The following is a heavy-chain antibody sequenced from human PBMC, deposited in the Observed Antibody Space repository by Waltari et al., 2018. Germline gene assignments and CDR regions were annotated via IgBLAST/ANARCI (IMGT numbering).Heavy chain of an antibody. Sequence: QVQLVQSGAEVKKPGSSVKVSCKASGVTFSSYAISWVRPAPGQGLEWMGGIIPIVGTANYAQKFQGRVTITTDESTSTAYMELSSLRSEDTAVYYCARDFGIAAAGYLWYNWFDPWGQGTLVTVSS. V-gene: IGHV1-69*05. D-gene: IGHD6-13*01. CDR2: IIPIVGTA. CDR3: ARDFGIAAAGYLWYNWFDP. J-gene: IGHJ5*02. CDR1: GVTFSSYA.